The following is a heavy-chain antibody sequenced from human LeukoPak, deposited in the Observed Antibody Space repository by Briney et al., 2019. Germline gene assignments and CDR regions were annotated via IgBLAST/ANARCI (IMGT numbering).Heavy chain of an antibody. J-gene: IGHJ4*02. CDR2: IYTSGST. V-gene: IGHV4-4*07. Sequence: SETLSLTCTVSGGSISSYYWSWIRQPTGKGLEWIGRIYTSGSTNYNPSLKSRVTMSVDTSKNQFSLKLSSMTAADTAVYYCAGTSIAASFDYWGQGTLVTVSS. CDR1: GGSISSYY. D-gene: IGHD6-6*01. CDR3: AGTSIAASFDY.